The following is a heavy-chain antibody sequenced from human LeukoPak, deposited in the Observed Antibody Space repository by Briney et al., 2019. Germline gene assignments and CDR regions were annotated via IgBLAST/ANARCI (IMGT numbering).Heavy chain of an antibody. CDR3: ARGSYYDFWSGYWHEYYFDY. J-gene: IGHJ4*02. V-gene: IGHV4-59*08. D-gene: IGHD3-3*01. CDR2: IYYSGST. CDR1: GGSISSYY. Sequence: SETLSLTCTVSGGSISSYYWSWIRQPPGKGLEWIGYIYYSGSTNYNPSLKSRVTISVDTSKNQFSLKLSSVTAADTAVYYCARGSYYDFWSGYWHEYYFDYWGQGTLVTVSS.